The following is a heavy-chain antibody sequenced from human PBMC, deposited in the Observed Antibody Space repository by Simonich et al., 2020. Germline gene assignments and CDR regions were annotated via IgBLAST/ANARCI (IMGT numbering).Heavy chain of an antibody. J-gene: IGHJ4*02. Sequence: EVQLVESGGGLVQPGGSLRLSCAASGFTFSSYWMSWVRQAPGKGLEWVANIKQEGSVKYYVDSVKVRFTLSRDNAKNSLYLQMNSLRAEDTAVYYCARDREVYGSGSYYNYWGQGTLVTVSS. CDR3: ARDREVYGSGSYYNY. CDR1: GFTFSSYW. D-gene: IGHD3-10*01. CDR2: IKQEGSVK. V-gene: IGHV3-7*01.